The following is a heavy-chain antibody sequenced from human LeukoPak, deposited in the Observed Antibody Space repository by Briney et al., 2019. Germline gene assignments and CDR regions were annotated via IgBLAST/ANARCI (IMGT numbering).Heavy chain of an antibody. D-gene: IGHD6-19*01. Sequence: KSGESLKISCAASGFTFSSYSMNWVRQAPGKGLEWVSSISNSATYMYYADSVKARFSISRDNAENSLYLQLNSLRAEDTAVYYCARDPRVLSQWLGRNYSYYYLDVWGKGTTVTVSS. CDR2: ISNSATYM. J-gene: IGHJ6*03. CDR1: GFTFSSYS. CDR3: ARDPRVLSQWLGRNYSYYYLDV. V-gene: IGHV3-21*06.